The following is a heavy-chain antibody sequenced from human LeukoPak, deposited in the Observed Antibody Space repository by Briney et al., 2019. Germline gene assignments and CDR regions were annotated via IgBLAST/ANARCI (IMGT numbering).Heavy chain of an antibody. D-gene: IGHD3-3*01. CDR3: ARGIGYDFWSGYYNY. V-gene: IGHV4-34*01. CDR1: GGSFIGYY. CDR2: INHSGST. Sequence: PSETLSLTCAVYGGSFIGYYWSWIRQPPGKGLEWIGEINHSGSTNYNPSLKSRVTISVDTSKNQFSLKLSSVTAADTAVYCCARGIGYDFWSGYYNYWGQGTLVTVSS. J-gene: IGHJ4*02.